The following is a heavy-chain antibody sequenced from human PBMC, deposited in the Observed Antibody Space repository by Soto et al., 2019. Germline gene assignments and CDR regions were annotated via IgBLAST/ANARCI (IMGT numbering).Heavy chain of an antibody. CDR2: ISAINGNT. Sequence: GASVKVSCKASGYTFTSYGISWVRQAPGQGLEWMGWISAINGNTNYAQKFQGRVTITADESTSTAYMELSSLRSEDTAVYYCARGSTHQNLNWFDPWGQGTLVTVSS. CDR3: ARGSTHQNLNWFDP. V-gene: IGHV1-18*04. CDR1: GYTFTSYG. J-gene: IGHJ5*02.